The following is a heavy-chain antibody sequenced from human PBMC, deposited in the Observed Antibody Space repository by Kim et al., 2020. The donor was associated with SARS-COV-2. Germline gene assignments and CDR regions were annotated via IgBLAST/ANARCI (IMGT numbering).Heavy chain of an antibody. V-gene: IGHV1-3*01. D-gene: IGHD6-19*01. CDR1: GYTFTSYA. CDR2: INAGNGNT. J-gene: IGHJ5*02. Sequence: ASVKVSCKASGYTFTSYAMHWVRQAPGQRLEWMGWINAGNGNTKYSQKFQGRVTITRDTSASTAYMELSSLRSEDTAVYYCARAMARSGWYWFDPWGQGTLVTVSS. CDR3: ARAMARSGWYWFDP.